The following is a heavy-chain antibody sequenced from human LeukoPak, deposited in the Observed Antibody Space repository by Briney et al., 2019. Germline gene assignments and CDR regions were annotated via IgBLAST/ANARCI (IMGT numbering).Heavy chain of an antibody. CDR3: ARRSGIAVAGAFDY. V-gene: IGHV3-74*01. CDR1: GFSFSVYW. D-gene: IGHD6-19*01. Sequence: GGSLRLSCAASGFSFSVYWMHWVRQAPGKGPVWVSRIKTDGSITDYADSVKGRFTISRDNSKNTLYLQMNSLRAEDTAVYYCARRSGIAVAGAFDYWGQGTLVTVSS. J-gene: IGHJ4*02. CDR2: IKTDGSIT.